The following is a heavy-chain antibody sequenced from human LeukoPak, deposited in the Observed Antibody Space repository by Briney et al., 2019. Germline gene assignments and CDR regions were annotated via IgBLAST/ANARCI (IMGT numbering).Heavy chain of an antibody. CDR3: ARSMDLSGYEDS. CDR2: IYSGGIT. Sequence: GGSLRLSCAASGFTVSSNYMSWVRQAPGKGLEWVSVIYSGGITYYADSVKGRFTISRDNSRNTLFLQMNSLRAEDTAVYYCARSMDLSGYEDSWGQGTVVTVSS. J-gene: IGHJ4*02. CDR1: GFTVSSNY. V-gene: IGHV3-53*01. D-gene: IGHD2/OR15-2a*01.